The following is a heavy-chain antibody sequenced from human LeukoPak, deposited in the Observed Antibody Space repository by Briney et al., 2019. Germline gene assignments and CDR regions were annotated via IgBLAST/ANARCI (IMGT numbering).Heavy chain of an antibody. CDR3: AKAAYCSGADCLHTRSGAYYYYYMDV. CDR2: ISGSGGTT. D-gene: IGHD2-15*01. V-gene: IGHV3-23*01. CDR1: EIILRSCA. J-gene: IGHJ6*03. Sequence: PGGSLRLSCAASEIILRSCAMSWVRQAPGRGLEWVSGISGSGGTTHYADSVKGRFTISRDNSKNTLDLQMNSLRAEDTAVYYCAKAAYCSGADCLHTRSGAYYYYYMDVWGKGTPVTVSS.